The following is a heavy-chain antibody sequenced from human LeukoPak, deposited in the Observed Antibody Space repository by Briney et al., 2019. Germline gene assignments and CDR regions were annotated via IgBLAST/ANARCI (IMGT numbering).Heavy chain of an antibody. CDR3: ARELRARGGNAFDI. CDR2: IYYSGST. Sequence: PSETLSLTCTVSGGSISSSSYYWGWIRQPPGKGLEWIGSIYYSGSTYYNPSLKSRVTISVDTSKNQFSLKLSSVTAADTAVYYCARELRARGGNAFDIWGQGTMVTVSS. V-gene: IGHV4-39*07. J-gene: IGHJ3*02. CDR1: GGSISSSSYY. D-gene: IGHD2-15*01.